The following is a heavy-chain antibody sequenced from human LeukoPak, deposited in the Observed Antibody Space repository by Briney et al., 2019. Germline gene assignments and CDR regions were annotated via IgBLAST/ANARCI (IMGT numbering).Heavy chain of an antibody. CDR3: GRGEPLLVLNFDY. V-gene: IGHV1-18*01. Sequence: ASVKVTLKASGYTFTKYGISRVRQAPGQGLEWMGWISTYNGDTNYAQNLQGRVTLTTDTSTRTAYMELRSLRSDDTAVYYCGRGEPLLVLNFDYGGQGSLVTVSS. CDR2: ISTYNGDT. J-gene: IGHJ4*02. D-gene: IGHD2-8*02. CDR1: GYTFTKYG.